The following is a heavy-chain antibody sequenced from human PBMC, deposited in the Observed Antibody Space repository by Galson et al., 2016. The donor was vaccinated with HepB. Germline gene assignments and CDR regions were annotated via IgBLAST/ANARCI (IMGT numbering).Heavy chain of an antibody. Sequence: SLRLSCAASGFTFRSYAMHWVRQAPGKGLEWVAVISYDGNKKYYADSVRGRFTISRDNSKNTVYLQVNSLRTDHTAVYYCARDDSRDDYAFDIWGQGTMVTVSS. D-gene: IGHD4-11*01. CDR1: GFTFRSYA. V-gene: IGHV3-30-3*01. J-gene: IGHJ3*02. CDR3: ARDDSRDDYAFDI. CDR2: ISYDGNKK.